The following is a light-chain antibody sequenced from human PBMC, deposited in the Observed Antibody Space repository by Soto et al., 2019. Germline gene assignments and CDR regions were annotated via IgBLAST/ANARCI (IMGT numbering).Light chain of an antibody. CDR3: SSYTSTSTYV. V-gene: IGLV2-14*01. CDR2: DVT. CDR1: SRDVGAYNY. J-gene: IGLJ1*01. Sequence: SVLTQPASVSGSPGQSITISCTGTSRDVGAYNYVSWYQQHPGKAPKLMIYDVTYRPSGVSNRFSGSKSGTTASLTLSGLQAEDEADYYCSSYTSTSTYVFGTGTKVTVL.